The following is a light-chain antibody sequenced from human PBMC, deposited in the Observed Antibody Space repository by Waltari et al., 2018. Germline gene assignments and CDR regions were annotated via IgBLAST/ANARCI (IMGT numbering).Light chain of an antibody. V-gene: IGKV1-5*03. Sequence: DIQMTQSPSTLSASVGDRVIFSCRASQSVSKWLVWYQQKPGKATKLRIYKASTLESGCPSRFSGRGSGTEFTLTISSLQPEDFATYYCQQYNCYSLLSFGRGTKVEIK. CDR2: KAS. J-gene: IGKJ4*01. CDR1: QSVSKW. CDR3: QQYNCYSLLS.